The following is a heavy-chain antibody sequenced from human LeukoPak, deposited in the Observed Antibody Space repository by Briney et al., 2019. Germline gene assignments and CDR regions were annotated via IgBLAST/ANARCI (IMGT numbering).Heavy chain of an antibody. Sequence: ASVKVSCKASGYTFSTYDINWVRQVTGQGLEWMGWMNPNSGDTGYAQKIQGRVTMTRNTSINTAYMELSSLRSEDTAVYYCARGPSRDYGSGSSWFDPWGQGTLVTVSS. D-gene: IGHD3-10*01. CDR3: ARGPSRDYGSGSSWFDP. J-gene: IGHJ5*02. CDR1: GYTFSTYD. CDR2: MNPNSGDT. V-gene: IGHV1-8*01.